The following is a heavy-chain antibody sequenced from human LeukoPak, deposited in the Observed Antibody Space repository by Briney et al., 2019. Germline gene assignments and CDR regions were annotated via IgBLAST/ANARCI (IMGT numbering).Heavy chain of an antibody. CDR1: GFTFSSYS. CDR2: ISSSSSYI. D-gene: IGHD1-14*01. Sequence: PGGSLRLSCAASGFTFSSYSMNWVRQAPGKGLEWVSSISSSSSYIYYADSVKGRFTISRDNAKNSLYLQMNSLRAEDTAVYYCARDQSHGIYHYYYGTDVWGQGTTVTVSS. J-gene: IGHJ6*02. V-gene: IGHV3-21*01. CDR3: ARDQSHGIYHYYYGTDV.